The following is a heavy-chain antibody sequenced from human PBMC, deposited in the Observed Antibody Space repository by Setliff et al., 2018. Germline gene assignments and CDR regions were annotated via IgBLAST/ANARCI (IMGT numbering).Heavy chain of an antibody. J-gene: IGHJ4*02. Sequence: SGPTLVNPTQTLTLTCTFSGFSLNTTGIRVNWIRQPPGKALEWIARVDWDDDKFYSPPLRTRLAISKDTSENQVVLTTTNMDPADTATYYCARSKGVAGIFDYWGQGTLVTVSS. V-gene: IGHV2-70*04. CDR3: ARSKGVAGIFDY. CDR2: VDWDDDK. D-gene: IGHD6-19*01. CDR1: GFSLNTTGIR.